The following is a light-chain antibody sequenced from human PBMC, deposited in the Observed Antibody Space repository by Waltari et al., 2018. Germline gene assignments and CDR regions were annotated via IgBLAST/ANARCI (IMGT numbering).Light chain of an antibody. CDR2: ENS. V-gene: IGLV1-51*02. J-gene: IGLJ7*01. CDR1: SSNIGNNY. CDR3: GTWDSSLSGAV. Sequence: QSVLTQPPSVSAAPGQRVTISCSGGSSNIGNNYVSWYRQFPGTAPKLLIYENSVRPSGIPGRFSCSKSGSSATLDITGLQAGDEADHYCGTWDSSLSGAVFGGGTHLTVL.